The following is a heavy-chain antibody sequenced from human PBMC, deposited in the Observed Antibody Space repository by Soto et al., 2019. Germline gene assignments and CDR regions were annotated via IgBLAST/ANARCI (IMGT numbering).Heavy chain of an antibody. D-gene: IGHD2-2*01. CDR2: INGDGRST. Sequence: GGSLRLSCAASGFISRSYWMHWVRQVPGKGLVWVSRINGDGRSTSYADSVKGRFTISRDNAKNTLYLQMNSLGADDTAVYYCARAQYLADDAFDIWGQGAMVTVS. V-gene: IGHV3-74*01. CDR3: ARAQYLADDAFDI. J-gene: IGHJ3*02. CDR1: GFISRSYW.